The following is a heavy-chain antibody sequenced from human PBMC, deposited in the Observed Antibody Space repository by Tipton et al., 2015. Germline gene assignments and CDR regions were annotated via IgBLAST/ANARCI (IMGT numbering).Heavy chain of an antibody. Sequence: GLVKPSETLSLTCTVSGGSISSSSYYWAWIRQPPGKGLEWIGEIYHTGSTNFQPSLRSRVTMSVDKSKNQFSLNLTSVTAADTAVYYCARARGRHGGLFDSWGQGILVPVSS. CDR1: GGSISSSSYY. D-gene: IGHD4-23*01. J-gene: IGHJ4*02. CDR2: IYHTGST. V-gene: IGHV4-39*07. CDR3: ARARGRHGGLFDS.